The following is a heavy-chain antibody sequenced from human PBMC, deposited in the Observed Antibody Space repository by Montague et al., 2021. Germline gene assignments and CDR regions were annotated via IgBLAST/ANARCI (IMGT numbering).Heavy chain of an antibody. CDR1: GGSISTYY. CDR3: ARDRDYTFGRFFHH. V-gene: IGHV4-59*01. Sequence: SETLSLTCTVSGGSISTYYWIWLRQPPGKGLEWIGETHYNGNTNYNYNPSLQTPVTISVDKSNNQFSLKLSSVTAADTAVYYCARDRDYTFGRFFHHWGQGTLVTVSS. J-gene: IGHJ1*01. CDR2: THYNGNTNY. D-gene: IGHD3-16*01.